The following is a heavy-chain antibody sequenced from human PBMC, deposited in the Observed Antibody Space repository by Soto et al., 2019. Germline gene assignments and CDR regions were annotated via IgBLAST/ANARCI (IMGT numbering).Heavy chain of an antibody. D-gene: IGHD6-19*01. J-gene: IGHJ4*02. CDR2: ISGSGGST. CDR3: AKVREAGIFYFDY. Sequence: GGSLKLSCAASGFTFSSYAMSWVRQAPGKGLEWVSAISGSGGSTYYADSVKGRFTISRDNSKNTLYLQMNSLRAEDTAVYYCAKVREAGIFYFDYWGQGTLVTVSS. V-gene: IGHV3-23*01. CDR1: GFTFSSYA.